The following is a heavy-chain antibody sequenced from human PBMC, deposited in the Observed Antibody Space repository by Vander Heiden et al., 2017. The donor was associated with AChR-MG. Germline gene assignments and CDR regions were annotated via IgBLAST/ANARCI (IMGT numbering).Heavy chain of an antibody. J-gene: IGHJ2*01. V-gene: IGHV3-23*01. Sequence: EVPLLESGGGLVQPGGSLRPSCAASGFPFSSYAMSWVRQAQGKGLEWCSAISGSGGSTYYADSVKGRFTISRDNSKNTLYLQMNSLRAEDTAVYYCAARSSYYYGSGSYGSDWYFDLWGRGTLVTVSS. CDR1: GFPFSSYA. CDR3: AARSSYYYGSGSYGSDWYFDL. CDR2: ISGSGGST. D-gene: IGHD3-10*01.